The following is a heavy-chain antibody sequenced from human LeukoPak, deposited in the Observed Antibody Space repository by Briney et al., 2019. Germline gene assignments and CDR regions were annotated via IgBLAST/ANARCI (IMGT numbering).Heavy chain of an antibody. CDR2: INPDTGVT. CDR1: GYTFTGQY. CDR3: ARGALVNLLYYFDY. V-gene: IGHV1-2*02. J-gene: IGHJ4*01. D-gene: IGHD2/OR15-2a*01. Sequence: ASVKVSCKTSGYTFTGQYIHWVRQAPGQGLEWLGWINPDTGVTNYAQKFLGRVTMTRDTSISTAYVELSWLRSDDTAIYYCARGALVNLLYYFDYWGHGTLVTVSS.